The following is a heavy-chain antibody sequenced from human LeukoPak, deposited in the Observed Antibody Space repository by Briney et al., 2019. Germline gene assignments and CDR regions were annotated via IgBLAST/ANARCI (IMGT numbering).Heavy chain of an antibody. CDR1: GFTFSSYS. CDR3: ARDADSSSWSMYYYYGMDV. J-gene: IGHJ6*02. CDR2: ISRSSSYI. V-gene: IGHV3-21*01. D-gene: IGHD6-13*01. Sequence: GGSLRLSCAASGFTFSSYSMNWVRQAPGKGLEWVSSISRSSSYIYYADSVKGRFTISRDNAKNSLYLQMNSLRAEDTAVYYCARDADSSSWSMYYYYGMDVWGQGTTVTVSS.